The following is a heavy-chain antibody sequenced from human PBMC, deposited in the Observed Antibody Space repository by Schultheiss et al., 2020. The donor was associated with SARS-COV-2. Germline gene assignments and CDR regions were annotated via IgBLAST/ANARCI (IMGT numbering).Heavy chain of an antibody. D-gene: IGHD5-18*01. V-gene: IGHV3-73*01. Sequence: GRSLRLSCVTSGFSFSGSGIYWVRQASGKGLEWVGRIRSKARNYATTYAASVKGRFIISRDESRNTSYLQMNSLKIEDTAVYYCTRNSTSSGWFDPWGQGTLVTVSS. J-gene: IGHJ5*02. CDR1: GFSFSGSG. CDR2: IRSKARNYAT. CDR3: TRNSTSSGWFDP.